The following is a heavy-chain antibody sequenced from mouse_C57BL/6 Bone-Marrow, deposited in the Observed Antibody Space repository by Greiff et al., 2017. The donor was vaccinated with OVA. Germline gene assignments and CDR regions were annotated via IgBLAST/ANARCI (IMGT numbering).Heavy chain of an antibody. Sequence: VQLQQSGPGPVQPSQSLSITCTVSGFSLTSYGVHWVRQSPGKGLEWLGVIWRGGSTDYNAAFMSRLSITKDNSKSQVFFKMNSLQADDTAIYYCAKWDDGYYYWYFDVWGTGTTVTVSS. J-gene: IGHJ1*03. CDR2: IWRGGST. D-gene: IGHD2-3*01. V-gene: IGHV2-5*01. CDR3: AKWDDGYYYWYFDV. CDR1: GFSLTSYG.